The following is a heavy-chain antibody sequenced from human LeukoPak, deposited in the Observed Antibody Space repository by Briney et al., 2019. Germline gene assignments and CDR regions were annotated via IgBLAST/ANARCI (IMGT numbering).Heavy chain of an antibody. D-gene: IGHD4-23*01. J-gene: IGHJ3*02. Sequence: SETLSLTCTVSGGSISSYYWSWIRQPPGKGLEWIGYIYYSGSTNYNPSLKSRVTISVDTSKNQFPLKLSSVTAADTAVYYCARDAGNGGPYAFDIWGQGTMVTVSS. CDR3: ARDAGNGGPYAFDI. V-gene: IGHV4-59*01. CDR2: IYYSGST. CDR1: GGSISSYY.